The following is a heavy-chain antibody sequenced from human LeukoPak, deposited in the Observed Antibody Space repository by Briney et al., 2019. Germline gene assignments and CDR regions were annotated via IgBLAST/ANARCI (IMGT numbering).Heavy chain of an antibody. CDR2: IFPGDSDT. Sequence: PGESLKISCTGSGYKFSNYWIGWVRQMPDKGLEWMAIIFPGDSDTRYSPSFQGQVTISVDKSINTAYLQWSSLKASDTAMYYCARRGYYGSTGYYTFDYWGQGTQVTVSS. J-gene: IGHJ4*02. CDR1: GYKFSNYW. D-gene: IGHD3-22*01. CDR3: ARRGYYGSTGYYTFDY. V-gene: IGHV5-51*01.